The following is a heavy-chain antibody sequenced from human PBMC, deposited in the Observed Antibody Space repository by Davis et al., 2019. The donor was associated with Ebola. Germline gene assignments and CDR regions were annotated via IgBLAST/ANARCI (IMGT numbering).Heavy chain of an antibody. CDR2: IYSGGST. D-gene: IGHD2-21*02. J-gene: IGHJ4*02. CDR3: AKGKVHGGGFDCCPLDY. Sequence: GESLKISCEASRFTFSIYSMSWVRQAPGKGLERVSIIYSGGSTYYADSVKGRFTISRDNSKNTLYLQMNSLRVEDTAVYYCAKGKVHGGGFDCCPLDYWGQGTLVTVSS. CDR1: RFTFSIYS. V-gene: IGHV3-53*01.